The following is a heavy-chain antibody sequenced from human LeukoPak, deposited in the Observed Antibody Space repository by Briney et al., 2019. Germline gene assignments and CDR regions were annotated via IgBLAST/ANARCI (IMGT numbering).Heavy chain of an antibody. Sequence: ASVKVSCKASGYTFNSYGISWVRQAPGQGLEWMGWISAYNGNTKYAQKFQGRVTMTTDTSTSTVYMELRSLRSDDTAVYYCARDLTWDYYDSSGYYDWGQGTLVTVSS. J-gene: IGHJ4*02. CDR1: GYTFNSYG. D-gene: IGHD3-22*01. V-gene: IGHV1-18*01. CDR2: ISAYNGNT. CDR3: ARDLTWDYYDSSGYYD.